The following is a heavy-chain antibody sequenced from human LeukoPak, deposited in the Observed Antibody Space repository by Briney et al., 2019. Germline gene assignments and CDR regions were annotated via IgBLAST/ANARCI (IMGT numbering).Heavy chain of an antibody. D-gene: IGHD5-12*01. CDR1: GYTFTSYD. CDR3: ATTLEQDIVTTFDY. J-gene: IGHJ4*02. V-gene: IGHV1-8*01. CDR2: MNPNSGNT. Sequence: ASVKVSCKASGYTFTSYDINWVRQATGQGLEWMGWMNPNSGNTGYAQKFQGRVTITADESTSTAYMELSSLRSEDTAVYYCATTLEQDIVTTFDYWGQGTLVTVSS.